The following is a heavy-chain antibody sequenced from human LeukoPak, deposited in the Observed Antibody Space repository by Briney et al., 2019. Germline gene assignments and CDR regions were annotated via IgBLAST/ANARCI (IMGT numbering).Heavy chain of an antibody. CDR3: ATWPRFWSGYYMGFDY. J-gene: IGHJ4*02. Sequence: GASVKVSCKVSGYTLTELSMHWVRQAPGKGLEWMGGFDPEDGETIYAQKFQGRVTMTEDTSTDTAYMGLSSLRSEDTAVYYCATWPRFWSGYYMGFDYWGQGTLVTVSS. V-gene: IGHV1-24*01. CDR2: FDPEDGET. CDR1: GYTLTELS. D-gene: IGHD3-3*01.